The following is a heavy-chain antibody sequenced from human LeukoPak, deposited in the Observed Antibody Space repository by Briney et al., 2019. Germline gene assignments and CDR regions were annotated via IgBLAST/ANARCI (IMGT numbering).Heavy chain of an antibody. Sequence: PSETLSLICAVYGGSFSGYYWSWIRQPPGKGLEWIGEINHSGSTNYNPSLKSRVTISVDTSKNQFSLKLSSVTAADTAVYYCARDLADYFDYWGQGTLVTVSS. CDR3: ARDLADYFDY. CDR2: INHSGST. D-gene: IGHD2-21*01. V-gene: IGHV4-34*01. J-gene: IGHJ4*02. CDR1: GGSFSGYY.